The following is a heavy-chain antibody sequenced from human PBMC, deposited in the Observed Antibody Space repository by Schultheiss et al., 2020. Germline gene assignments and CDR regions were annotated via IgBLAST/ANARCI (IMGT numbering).Heavy chain of an antibody. CDR2: IYTGGST. Sequence: GESLKISCAASGFTVSSSYMSWVRQAPGKGLEWVSCIYTGGSTFYADSVKGRFTISRDNSKNTLYLQMNSLRAEDTAVYYCAVGGAYSYPFDYWGQGTLVTGSS. D-gene: IGHD5-18*01. CDR3: AVGGAYSYPFDY. J-gene: IGHJ4*02. CDR1: GFTVSSSY. V-gene: IGHV3-66*02.